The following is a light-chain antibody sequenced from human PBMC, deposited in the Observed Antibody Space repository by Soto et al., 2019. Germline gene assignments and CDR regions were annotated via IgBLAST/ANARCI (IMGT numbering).Light chain of an antibody. CDR2: GAS. J-gene: IGKJ2*01. Sequence: EVVMTQSPATLYVSPGERVTLSCRASQAVGYNLAWYQHKPGQAPRLLIYGASTRVTGIPTRFSGSGSGTEFTLTISSLQSEDFAIYYCQQFYTFGQGTKLEIK. V-gene: IGKV3-15*01. CDR3: QQFYT. CDR1: QAVGYN.